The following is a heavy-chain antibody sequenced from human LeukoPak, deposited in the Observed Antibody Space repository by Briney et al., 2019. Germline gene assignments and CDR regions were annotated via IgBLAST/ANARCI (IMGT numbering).Heavy chain of an antibody. D-gene: IGHD2-8*01. Sequence: PSETLSLTCSVSGGSISSGSYYWSWIRQHPGKGLEWIGYIYYSGSTYYNPSLKSRVTISVDTSKNQFSLKLNSVTAADTAVYYCARLYDSFRAFDIWGPGTIITVSS. J-gene: IGHJ3*02. CDR3: ARLYDSFRAFDI. V-gene: IGHV4-31*03. CDR1: GGSISSGSYY. CDR2: IYYSGST.